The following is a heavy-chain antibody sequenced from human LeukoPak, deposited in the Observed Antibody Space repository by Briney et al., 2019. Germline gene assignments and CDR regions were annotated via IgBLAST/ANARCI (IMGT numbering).Heavy chain of an antibody. Sequence: ASVKVSCKASGYTFTGYYMHWVRQAPGQGLEWMGWINPYSGGTNFTQKFQGRVTMTRDTSISTAYMELSRLKSDDTAVYYCARDGLLFIAAAGILRYWGQGTLVTVSS. V-gene: IGHV1-2*02. J-gene: IGHJ4*02. CDR2: INPYSGGT. CDR3: ARDGLLFIAAAGILRY. CDR1: GYTFTGYY. D-gene: IGHD6-13*01.